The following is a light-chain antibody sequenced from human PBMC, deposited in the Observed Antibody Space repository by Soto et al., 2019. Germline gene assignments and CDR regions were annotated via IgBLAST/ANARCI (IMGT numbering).Light chain of an antibody. Sequence: EIVLTQSPATLSLSPGERATLSCRASQSVSSYLAWYQQKPGQAPRLLIYDASNRATGIPARFSGRGSGTEFILTISSLQSEDFAVYYCQPYNNWPLTFGGGTKVDIK. CDR2: DAS. J-gene: IGKJ4*01. CDR1: QSVSSY. V-gene: IGKV3-11*01. CDR3: QPYNNWPLT.